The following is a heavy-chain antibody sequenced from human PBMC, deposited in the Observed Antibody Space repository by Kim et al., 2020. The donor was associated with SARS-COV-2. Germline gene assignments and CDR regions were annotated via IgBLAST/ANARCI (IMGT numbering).Heavy chain of an antibody. CDR2: IWYDGSNK. CDR1: GFTFSSYG. J-gene: IGHJ4*02. V-gene: IGHV3-33*01. D-gene: IGHD4-17*01. CDR3: ARDYRFASTVIRGYFDY. Sequence: GGSLRLSCAASGFTFSSYGMHWVRQAPGKGLEWVAVIWYDGSNKYYADSVKGRFTISRDNSKNTLYLQMNSLRAEDTAVYYCARDYRFASTVIRGYFDYWGQGTLVTVSS.